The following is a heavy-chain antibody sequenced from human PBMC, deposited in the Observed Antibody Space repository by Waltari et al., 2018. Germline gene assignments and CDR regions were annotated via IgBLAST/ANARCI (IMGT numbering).Heavy chain of an antibody. CDR1: GFTFSSYG. CDR3: AKDPGAAVAGTRHY. V-gene: IGHV3-30*18. D-gene: IGHD6-19*01. J-gene: IGHJ4*02. Sequence: QVQLVESGGGVVQPGRSLRLSCAASGFTFSSYGMHWVRQAPGKGLEWVAVISYDGSNKYYADSVKGRFTISRDNSKNTLYLQMNSLRAEDTAVYYCAKDPGAAVAGTRHYWGQGTLVTVSS. CDR2: ISYDGSNK.